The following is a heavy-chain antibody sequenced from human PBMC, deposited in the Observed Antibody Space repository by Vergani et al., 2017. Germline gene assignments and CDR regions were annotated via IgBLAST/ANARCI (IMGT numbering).Heavy chain of an antibody. CDR3: ASAQYYYDSSGYYYNWFDP. CDR1: GGTFSSYA. D-gene: IGHD3-22*01. J-gene: IGHJ5*02. CDR2: IIPIFGTA. Sequence: QVQLVQSGAEVKKPGSSVKVSCKASGGTFSSYAISWVRQAPGQGLEWMGGIIPIFGTANYAQKFQGRVTITAAESTRTAYMELSSLRSEDTAVYYCASAQYYYDSSGYYYNWFDPWGQGTLVTVSS. V-gene: IGHV1-69*01.